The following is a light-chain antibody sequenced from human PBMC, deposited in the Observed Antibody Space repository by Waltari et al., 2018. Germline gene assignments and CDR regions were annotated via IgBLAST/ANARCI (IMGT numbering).Light chain of an antibody. CDR3: QQYYSTPFT. CDR1: QSVFYSSNNKNY. J-gene: IGKJ3*01. Sequence: DIVMTQSPDSLAVSLGERPTINCKSSQSVFYSSNNKNYLAWYHQKPGQPPKLLIYWASTRESGVPDRFSGSASGTDFTLTISSLQAEDVAVYYCQQYYSTPFTFGPGTKVDIK. CDR2: WAS. V-gene: IGKV4-1*01.